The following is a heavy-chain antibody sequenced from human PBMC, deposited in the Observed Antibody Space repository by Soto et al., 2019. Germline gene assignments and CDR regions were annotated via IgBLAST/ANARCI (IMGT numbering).Heavy chain of an antibody. V-gene: IGHV1-18*01. CDR3: VRDNSGDFWSGYSHYYFDY. CDR1: GYTLTSYG. Sequence: RASVKVSCKASGYTLTSYGISWVRQAPGQGLEWMGWISAYSGKANYAQKFQGRVTMTTDTSTSTAYMELRSLRSDDTAVYYCVRDNSGDFWSGYSHYYFDYWGQGALVTVSS. J-gene: IGHJ4*02. CDR2: ISAYSGKA. D-gene: IGHD3-3*01.